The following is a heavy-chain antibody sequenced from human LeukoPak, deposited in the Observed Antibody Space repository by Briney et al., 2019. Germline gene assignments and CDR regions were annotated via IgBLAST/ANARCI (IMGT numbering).Heavy chain of an antibody. Sequence: SETLSLTCTASGTSISRHYWSWLRQSAGLGLEWLGYISTTGSTTYNPSLEGRVTMSEDTSQNQLSLPLSYVTAADTAVYFCARQDGLWVGDLGGWFDFWGQGIQVTVSS. CDR2: ISTTGST. CDR1: GTSISRHY. CDR3: ARQDGLWVGDLGGWFDF. V-gene: IGHV4-4*09. J-gene: IGHJ5*01. D-gene: IGHD3-10*01.